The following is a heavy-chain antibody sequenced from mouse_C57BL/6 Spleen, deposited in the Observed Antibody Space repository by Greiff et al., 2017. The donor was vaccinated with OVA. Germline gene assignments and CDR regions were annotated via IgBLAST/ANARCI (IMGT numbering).Heavy chain of an antibody. J-gene: IGHJ2*01. CDR1: GFTFTDYY. CDR3: ARYMPGYLLFDY. V-gene: IGHV7-3*01. Sequence: EVKVEESGGGLVQPGGSLSLSCAASGFTFTDYYMSWVRQPPGKALEWLGFIRNKANGYTTEYSASVKGRFTISRDNSQSILYLQMNALRAEDSATYYCARYMPGYLLFDYWGQGTTLTVSS. D-gene: IGHD2-1*01. CDR2: IRNKANGYTT.